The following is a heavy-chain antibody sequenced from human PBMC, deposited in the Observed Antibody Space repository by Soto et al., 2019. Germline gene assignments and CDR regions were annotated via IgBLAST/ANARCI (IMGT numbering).Heavy chain of an antibody. CDR2: IYHSGST. D-gene: IGHD5-18*01. V-gene: IGHV4-38-2*02. J-gene: IGHJ4*02. CDR3: ARELAIQNPGDYFDY. Sequence: WVRRAPGKGLEWIGSIYHSGSTYYNPSLKSRVTISVDTSKNQFSLKLSSVTAADTAVYYCARELAIQNPGDYFDYWGQGTLVTVSS.